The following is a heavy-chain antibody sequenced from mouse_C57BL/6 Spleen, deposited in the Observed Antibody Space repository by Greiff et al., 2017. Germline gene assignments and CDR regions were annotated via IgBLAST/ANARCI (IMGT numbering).Heavy chain of an antibody. J-gene: IGHJ2*01. D-gene: IGHD2-4*01. CDR2: IDPENGDT. CDR3: TTLYDYDGGGY. CDR1: GFNIKDDY. Sequence: EVQLQESGAELVRPGASVKLSCTASGFNIKDDYMHWVKQRPEQGLEWIGWIDPENGDTEYASKFQGKATITADTSSNTAYLQLSSLTSEDTAVYYCTTLYDYDGGGYWGQGTTLTVSS. V-gene: IGHV14-4*01.